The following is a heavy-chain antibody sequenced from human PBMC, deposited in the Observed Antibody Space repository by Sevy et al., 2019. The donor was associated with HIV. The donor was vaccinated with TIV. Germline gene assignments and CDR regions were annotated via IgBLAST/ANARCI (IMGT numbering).Heavy chain of an antibody. Sequence: GGSLRLSCAASGFTFSSYSMNWVRQAPGKGLEWVSSISSSSSYIYYADSVKGRFTISRDNAKNSLYLQMNSLRAEDTAGYYCARDLGGYGSGSYYDHDAFDIWGQGTMVTVSS. CDR1: GFTFSSYS. CDR3: ARDLGGYGSGSYYDHDAFDI. CDR2: ISSSSSYI. J-gene: IGHJ3*02. D-gene: IGHD3-10*01. V-gene: IGHV3-21*01.